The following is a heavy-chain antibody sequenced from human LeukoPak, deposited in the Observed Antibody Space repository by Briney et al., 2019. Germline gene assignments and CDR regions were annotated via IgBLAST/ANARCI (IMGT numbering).Heavy chain of an antibody. CDR1: GFTLSSYA. Sequence: GGSLRLSCTASGFTLSSYAMSWVRQAPGKGLEWVSSISSSSSYIYYADSVKGRFTISRDNAKNSLYLQMNSLRAEDTAVYYCARDLPGDYWGQGTLVTVSS. CDR3: ARDLPGDY. CDR2: ISSSSSYI. V-gene: IGHV3-21*01. J-gene: IGHJ4*02.